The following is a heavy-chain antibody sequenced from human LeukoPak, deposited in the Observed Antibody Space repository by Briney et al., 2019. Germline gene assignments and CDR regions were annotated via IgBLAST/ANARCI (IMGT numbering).Heavy chain of an antibody. D-gene: IGHD2-2*01. CDR1: GFTFSSYA. V-gene: IGHV3-23*01. CDR2: IGGSGATT. J-gene: IGHJ4*02. CDR3: AKGESQPKYYFDY. Sequence: GGSLRLSCAASGFTFSSYAMRWVRQAPGKGLEWVASIGGSGATTFYTDSVRGRFTISRDNPKNTLFLQMNSLRAEDTAVYYCAKGESQPKYYFDYWGQGTLVTVSS.